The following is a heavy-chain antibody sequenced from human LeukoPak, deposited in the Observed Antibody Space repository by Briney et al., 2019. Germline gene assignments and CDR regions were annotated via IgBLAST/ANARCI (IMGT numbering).Heavy chain of an antibody. CDR3: ARGLNDSWTGENY. CDR1: DGSFSGYY. V-gene: IGHV4-34*01. J-gene: IGHJ4*02. D-gene: IGHD3-3*01. Sequence: ASETPSLTCAVYDGSFSGYYWSWIRQPPGKGLEWIGEINHSGSTNYNPSLKSRVTISLDTSKSQFSLKVRYVTAADTAVYYCARGLNDSWTGENYWGQGTLVTVSS. CDR2: INHSGST.